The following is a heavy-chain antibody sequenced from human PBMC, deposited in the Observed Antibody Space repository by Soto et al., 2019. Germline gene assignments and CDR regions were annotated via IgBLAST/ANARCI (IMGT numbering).Heavy chain of an antibody. V-gene: IGHV3-48*03. J-gene: IGHJ4*02. CDR3: AREAMIVAFDY. D-gene: IGHD3-22*01. Sequence: GGSLRLSCAASGFTFSSYEMNWVRQAPGKGLEWASYISSSGSTIYYADSVKGRFTISRDNAKNSLYLQMNSLRAEDTAVYYCAREAMIVAFDYWGQGTLVTVSS. CDR1: GFTFSSYE. CDR2: ISSSGSTI.